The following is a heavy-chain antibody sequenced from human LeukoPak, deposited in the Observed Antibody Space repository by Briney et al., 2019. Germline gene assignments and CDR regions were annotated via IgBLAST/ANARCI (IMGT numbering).Heavy chain of an antibody. D-gene: IGHD6-13*01. CDR3: ARGIAAAGIDY. CDR1: GYTFTNYG. CDR2: ISAYNGNA. Sequence: GASVKVSCKASGYTFTNYGITWVRQAPGRGLEWMGWISAYNGNANYAQKLQGRVTMTTDTSTNTAYMDLRSLRSDDTALYYCARGIAAAGIDYWGQGTLVTVSS. J-gene: IGHJ4*02. V-gene: IGHV1-18*01.